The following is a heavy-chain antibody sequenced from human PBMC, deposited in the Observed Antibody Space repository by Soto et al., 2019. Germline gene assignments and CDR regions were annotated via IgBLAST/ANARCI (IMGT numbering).Heavy chain of an antibody. Sequence: QVQLVQSGAEVKKPGSSVKVSCKASGGTFSRYSITWVRQAPGHGLEWLGRIIPIFGIASYDPKFQGRVTITADESTSTAYMELSSLRSDDTAVYYCAREDRDRETGLVPAAIDGMDVWGQGTTVTVSS. CDR2: IIPIFGIA. CDR1: GGTFSRYS. CDR3: AREDRDRETGLVPAAIDGMDV. J-gene: IGHJ6*02. V-gene: IGHV1-69*08. D-gene: IGHD2-2*01.